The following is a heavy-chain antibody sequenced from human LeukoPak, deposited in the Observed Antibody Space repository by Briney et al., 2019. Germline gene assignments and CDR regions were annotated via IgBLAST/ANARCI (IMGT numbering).Heavy chain of an antibody. J-gene: IGHJ5*02. CDR3: ARDGRGHWDTSRWYLGNWFDP. CDR2: ISTYDANT. D-gene: IGHD6-13*01. CDR1: RYTPTSYG. V-gene: IGHV1-18*01. Sequence: SVKPSRKPSRYTPTSYGINSVRQAPGQGLEWMGWISTYDANTGNAQKLQGRVTMTTDTSTSTAYMEVRSLRSDDTAVYYCARDGRGHWDTSRWYLGNWFDPWGQGTLVTVSS.